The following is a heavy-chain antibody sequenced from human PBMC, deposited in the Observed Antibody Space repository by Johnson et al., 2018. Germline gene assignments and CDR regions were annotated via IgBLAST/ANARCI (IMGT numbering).Heavy chain of an antibody. CDR2: VWHDGSNQ. CDR3: TRGSRTSKETAMEI. CDR1: GFTFSNYA. Sequence: QVQLVESGGGVVQPVGSLRLSCVASGFTFSNYAMHWVRQAPGKGLEWVAVVWHDGSNQYYVDSVKDRFTISRDTSKNTLYLQINSPRAEHTAVYCCTRGSRTSKETAMEIWGQGTRVTVSS. D-gene: IGHD5-18*01. J-gene: IGHJ3*02. V-gene: IGHV3-33*01.